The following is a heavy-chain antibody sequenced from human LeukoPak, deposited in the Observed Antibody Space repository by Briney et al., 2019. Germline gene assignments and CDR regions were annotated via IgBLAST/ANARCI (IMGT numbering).Heavy chain of an antibody. Sequence: GGSLRLSCAASGYTFSSYAMSWVRQAPGKGLEWVSGISGSGDNTYYADSVKGRFTISRDNSKNTLYVQVNSLGTEDTAAYYCAKGSYYDSSGSFYFDYWGQGALVTVSS. J-gene: IGHJ4*02. CDR2: ISGSGDNT. D-gene: IGHD3-22*01. CDR1: GYTFSSYA. V-gene: IGHV3-23*01. CDR3: AKGSYYDSSGSFYFDY.